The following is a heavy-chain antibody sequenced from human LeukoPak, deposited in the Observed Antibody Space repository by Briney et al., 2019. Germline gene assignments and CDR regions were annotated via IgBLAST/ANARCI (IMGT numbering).Heavy chain of an antibody. CDR1: GDSFNDYY. V-gene: IGHV4-34*01. CDR2: INHSGGT. D-gene: IGHD3-16*02. J-gene: IGHJ4*02. CDR3: ARVSDIMISFGGVISYFDN. Sequence: PSETLSLTCTLYGDSFNDYYWSWIRQPPGKGLEWIGEINHSGGTNYNPSLWSRLTISIDTPKHQFSLQVTSVTAADTGVYFCARVSDIMISFGGVISYFDNWGQGALVTVSS.